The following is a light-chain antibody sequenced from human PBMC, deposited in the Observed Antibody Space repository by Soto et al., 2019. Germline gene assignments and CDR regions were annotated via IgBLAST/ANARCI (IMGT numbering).Light chain of an antibody. Sequence: DIQMTQSTSTPSASVGDKVTITCRASQSISSWLAWYQQKPGKAPKLLIYKASGLESGVPSRFSGSGSGTDFTLTISSLQPDDFATYYCQQYNSYSPLTFGGGTKVDIK. CDR3: QQYNSYSPLT. J-gene: IGKJ4*01. CDR1: QSISSW. CDR2: KAS. V-gene: IGKV1-5*03.